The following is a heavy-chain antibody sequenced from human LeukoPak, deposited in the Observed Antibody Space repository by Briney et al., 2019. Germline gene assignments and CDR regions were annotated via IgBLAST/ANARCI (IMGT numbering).Heavy chain of an antibody. Sequence: GGSLRLSCAASGFTFSSYAMHWVRQAPGKGLEWVAVISYDGSNKYYADSVKGRFTISRDNSKNTMYLQMNSLRAEDTAVYYCARGSSHPPIDYWGQGTLVTVSS. CDR1: GFTFSSYA. V-gene: IGHV3-30-3*01. J-gene: IGHJ4*02. CDR3: ARGSSHPPIDY. D-gene: IGHD6-6*01. CDR2: ISYDGSNK.